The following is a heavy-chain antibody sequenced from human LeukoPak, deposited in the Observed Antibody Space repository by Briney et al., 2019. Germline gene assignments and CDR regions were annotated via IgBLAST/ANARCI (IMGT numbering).Heavy chain of an antibody. CDR2: LYTSGET. CDR3: ARIEDYYDSSGSAYFDY. V-gene: IGHV4-4*07. CDR1: GDSISGYY. D-gene: IGHD3-22*01. Sequence: SETLSLTCSVSGDSISGYYWSWLRQAAGEGLEWIGRLYTSGETNYNPSLKSRIAMSVDTSKNQFSLKLSSVTAADTAVYYCARIEDYYDSSGSAYFDYWGQGTLVTVSS. J-gene: IGHJ4*02.